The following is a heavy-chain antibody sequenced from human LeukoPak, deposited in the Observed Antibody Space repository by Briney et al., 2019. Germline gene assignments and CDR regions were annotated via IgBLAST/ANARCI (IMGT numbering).Heavy chain of an antibody. J-gene: IGHJ3*02. D-gene: IGHD3-22*01. CDR3: ARPDYYDSSGYPKGDAFDI. CDR1: GYSFTSYW. Sequence: GVLTISCKGSGYSFTSYWIGWVRQMPGKGLEWMGIIYPGDSDTRYSPSFQGQVTISADKSISTAYLQWSSLKASDTAMYYCARPDYYDSSGYPKGDAFDIWGQGTMVTASS. CDR2: IYPGDSDT. V-gene: IGHV5-51*01.